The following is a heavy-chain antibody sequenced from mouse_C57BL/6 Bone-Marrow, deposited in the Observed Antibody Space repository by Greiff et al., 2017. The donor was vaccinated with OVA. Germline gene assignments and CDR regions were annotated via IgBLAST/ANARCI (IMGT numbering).Heavy chain of an antibody. Sequence: VQLQQSGAELVRPGASVKLSCTASGFNIKDYYMHWVKQRPEQGLEWIGRIDPEDGDTEYAPKFQGKATMTADTSSNTAYLQLSSLTSEGTAVYYCTKDSSGYYFDYWGQGTTLTVSS. J-gene: IGHJ2*01. CDR3: TKDSSGYYFDY. D-gene: IGHD3-2*02. CDR1: GFNIKDYY. V-gene: IGHV14-1*01. CDR2: IDPEDGDT.